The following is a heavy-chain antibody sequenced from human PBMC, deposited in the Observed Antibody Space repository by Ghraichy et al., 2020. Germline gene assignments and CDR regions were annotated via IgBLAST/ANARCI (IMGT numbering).Heavy chain of an antibody. CDR1: GGSISSYY. Sequence: SETLSLTCTVSGGSISSYYWSWIRQPAGKGLEWIGRIYTSGSTNYNPSLKSRVTMSVDTSKNQFSLKLSSVTAADTAVYYCARGVGHMEPYYYYYGMDVWGQGTTVTVSS. V-gene: IGHV4-4*07. D-gene: IGHD1-1*01. CDR3: ARGVGHMEPYYYYYGMDV. CDR2: IYTSGST. J-gene: IGHJ6*02.